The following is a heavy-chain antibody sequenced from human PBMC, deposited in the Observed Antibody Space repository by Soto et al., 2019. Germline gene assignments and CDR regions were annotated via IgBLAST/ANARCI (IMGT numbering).Heavy chain of an antibody. V-gene: IGHV2-5*01. D-gene: IGHD1-20*01. J-gene: IGHJ4*02. CDR2: IYWNDDK. CDR1: GFSISTSGVG. Sequence: SVPTLVNPTQTLTLTCTFSGFSISTSGVGVGWIRQPPGKAREWLALIYWNDDKKYSPSLKSRLGITKDTFRNQVVLTMTNVDPLDTATYYCARRRGYNWNNPAFDYWGQGALVTVSS. CDR3: ARRRGYNWNNPAFDY.